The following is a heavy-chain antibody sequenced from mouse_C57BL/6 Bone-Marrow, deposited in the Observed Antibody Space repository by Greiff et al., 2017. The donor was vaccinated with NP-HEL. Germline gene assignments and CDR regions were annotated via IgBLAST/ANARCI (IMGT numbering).Heavy chain of an antibody. V-gene: IGHV1-69*01. CDR3: ALLSAY. CDR2: IDPSDSYT. D-gene: IGHD2-1*01. Sequence: VQLQQPGAELVMPGASVKLSCKASGYTFTSSWMHWVKQRPGQGLEWIGEIDPSDSYTNYNQKFKGKSTLTVDKSSSTAYMQLSSLTSEDSAVYYCALLSAYWGQGTLVTVSA. CDR1: GYTFTSSW. J-gene: IGHJ3*01.